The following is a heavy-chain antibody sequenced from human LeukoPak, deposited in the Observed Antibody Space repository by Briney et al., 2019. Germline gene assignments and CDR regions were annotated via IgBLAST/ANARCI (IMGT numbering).Heavy chain of an antibody. CDR2: IYYSGST. V-gene: IGHV4-61*01. D-gene: IGHD6-13*01. Sequence: SETLSLTCTVSGDSISSSSYYWSWIRQPPGKGLEWIGYIYYSGSTNYNPSLKSRVTISVDTSKNQFSLKLSSVTAADTAVYYCARARYSSSWACDYWGQGTLVTVSS. J-gene: IGHJ4*02. CDR3: ARARYSSSWACDY. CDR1: GDSISSSSYY.